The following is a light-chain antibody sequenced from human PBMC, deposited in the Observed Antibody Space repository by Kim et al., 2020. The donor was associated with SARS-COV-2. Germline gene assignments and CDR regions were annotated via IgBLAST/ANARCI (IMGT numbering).Light chain of an antibody. CDR3: GADHGSGSNWV. CDR1: MASSNYK. V-gene: IGLV9-49*01. CDR2: VGIGGIVE. J-gene: IGLJ2*01. Sequence: TCTLSMASSNYKVDWYQRRPGKGPRFVMRVGIGGIVESKGDGIPDRFSVLGSGLNRYLTIKNIQEEDESDYHCGADHGSGSNWVFGGGTKLTVL.